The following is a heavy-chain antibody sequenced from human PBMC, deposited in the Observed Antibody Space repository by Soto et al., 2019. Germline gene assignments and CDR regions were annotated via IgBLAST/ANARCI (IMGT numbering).Heavy chain of an antibody. J-gene: IGHJ3*01. CDR3: ASWHEREHAYDV. Sequence: DVQLVESGGGLIQPGESLRLSCAAFGLTVSGKKYVAWVRQAPGKGLEWVSALYDVDGSFYADSVKGRFTTSSDSSKTTVYLQMNGMRPDDTAVYYCASWHEREHAYDVWGQGTTVTVS. CDR1: GLTVSGKKY. CDR2: LYDVDGS. D-gene: IGHD1-1*01. V-gene: IGHV3-53*01.